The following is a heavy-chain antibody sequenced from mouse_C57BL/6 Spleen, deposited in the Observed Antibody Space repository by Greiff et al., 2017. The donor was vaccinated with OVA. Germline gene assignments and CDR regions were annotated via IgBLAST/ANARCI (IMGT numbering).Heavy chain of an antibody. J-gene: IGHJ3*01. D-gene: IGHD2-3*01. V-gene: IGHV2-2*01. CDR3: ARSDGYSAWFAY. CDR2: IWSGGST. CDR1: GFSLTSYG. Sequence: VQLKESGPGLVQPSQSLSITCTVSGFSLTSYGVHWVRQSPGKGLEWLGVIWSGGSTDYNAAFISRLSISKDNSKSQVFFKMNSLQADDTAIYYCARSDGYSAWFAYWGQGTLVTVSA.